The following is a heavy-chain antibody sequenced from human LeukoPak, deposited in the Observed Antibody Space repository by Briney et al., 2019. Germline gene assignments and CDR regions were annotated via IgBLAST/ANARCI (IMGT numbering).Heavy chain of an antibody. CDR1: GFTFSSYW. Sequence: GGSLRLSCAASGFTFSSYWMSWVRQAPGKGLEWVANTKQDGSEKYYVDSVKGRFAISRDNAKNSLYLQMNSLRAEDTAVYYCARPGFNYDFWSGPYYFDYWGQGTLVTVSS. CDR2: TKQDGSEK. J-gene: IGHJ4*02. D-gene: IGHD3-3*01. V-gene: IGHV3-7*01. CDR3: ARPGFNYDFWSGPYYFDY.